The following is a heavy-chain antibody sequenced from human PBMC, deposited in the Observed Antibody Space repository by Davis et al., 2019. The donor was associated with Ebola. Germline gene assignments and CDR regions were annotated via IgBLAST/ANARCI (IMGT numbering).Heavy chain of an antibody. CDR2: TYYKSKWYN. J-gene: IGHJ6*04. V-gene: IGHV6-1*01. CDR3: ARGWLRSGLDV. D-gene: IGHD5-12*01. CDR1: GDSVSSAG. Sequence: LRLSCAISGDSVSSAGWNWIRQSPSRGLEWLGRTYYKSKWYNDYAVPVKSRITINPDTSKNQFSLQLNSVTPEDTAVYYCARGWLRSGLDVWGKGAAVTVSS.